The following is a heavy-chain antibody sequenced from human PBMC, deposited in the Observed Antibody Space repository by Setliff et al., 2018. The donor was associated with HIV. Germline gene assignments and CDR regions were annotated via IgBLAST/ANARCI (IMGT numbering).Heavy chain of an antibody. Sequence: PSETLSLTCTVSGGSISSYYWNWIRQHPGKGLEWIGYIDYSGSTNYNTSLRSRFTISLDTSKNQFSLKLSSVTAADMAVYYCARERRGGYSGYDSHWYFDLWGRGTLVTVSS. CDR1: GGSISSYY. J-gene: IGHJ2*01. V-gene: IGHV4-59*01. D-gene: IGHD5-12*01. CDR3: ARERRGGYSGYDSHWYFDL. CDR2: IDYSGST.